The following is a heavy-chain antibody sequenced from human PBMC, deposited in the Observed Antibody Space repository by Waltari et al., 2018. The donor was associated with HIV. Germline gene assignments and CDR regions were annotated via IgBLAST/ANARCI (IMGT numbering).Heavy chain of an antibody. V-gene: IGHV1-18*01. CDR1: GYTFTEYG. CDR3: ARQGLQYSDGMDV. D-gene: IGHD4-4*01. Sequence: QVQLVQFGTEVKKAGASVKVSCKTSGYTFTEYGISWVRQAPGQGLEWMGWIRPYNGDANYAQKLQGRVTMTTDTSTKTAYMEVRSLRSDDTAVYYCARQGLQYSDGMDVWGHGTTVTVSS. J-gene: IGHJ6*02. CDR2: IRPYNGDA.